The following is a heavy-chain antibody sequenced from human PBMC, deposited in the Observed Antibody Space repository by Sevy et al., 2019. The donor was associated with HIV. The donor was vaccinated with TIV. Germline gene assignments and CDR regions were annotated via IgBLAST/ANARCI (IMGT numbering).Heavy chain of an antibody. J-gene: IGHJ4*02. CDR2: ISAYNRNT. V-gene: IGHV1-18*01. CDR1: GYTFTSYD. Sequence: VAVKVSCKASGYTFTSYDISWVRQAPGQGLEWMGWISAYNRNTNYAQKLQGRVTMTTDRSTSTAYMELRSLRSDDTAVYYRARGDGRDSYFFDYWGQGTLVYVSS. CDR3: ARGDGRDSYFFDY.